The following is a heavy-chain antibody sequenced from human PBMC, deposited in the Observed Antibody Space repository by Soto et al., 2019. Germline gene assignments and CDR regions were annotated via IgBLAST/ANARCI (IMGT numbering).Heavy chain of an antibody. D-gene: IGHD3-22*01. V-gene: IGHV1-69*01. Sequence: QVQLVQSGAEVKKPGSSVKVSCKASGGTFNTFGINWVRQAPGQGLEWMGGIIPLFGTTTYAQKLQGSVTITADESTSTVYMELSSLRSEDTAVYYCAREVDSGYYVRWFDPWGQGTLVTVSS. J-gene: IGHJ5*02. CDR1: GGTFNTFG. CDR3: AREVDSGYYVRWFDP. CDR2: IIPLFGTT.